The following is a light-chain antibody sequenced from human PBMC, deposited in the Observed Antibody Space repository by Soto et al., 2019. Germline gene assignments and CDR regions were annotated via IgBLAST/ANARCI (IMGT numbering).Light chain of an antibody. J-gene: IGKJ1*01. CDR2: SAS. CDR3: RQDYNSPRT. CDR1: QDIRND. Sequence: AIQMTQSPSSLSASVGDRVTITCRASQDIRNDLCWYQQQPGHAPKILINSASRLQGGVPSRVSGSGSGTDFTLTSRRLQPDDFASYYRRQDYNSPRTFGQGTKVEIK. V-gene: IGKV1-6*02.